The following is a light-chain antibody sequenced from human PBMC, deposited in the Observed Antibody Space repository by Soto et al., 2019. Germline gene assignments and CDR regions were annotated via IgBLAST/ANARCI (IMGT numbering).Light chain of an antibody. CDR2: DDS. CDR3: QVWDPWV. CDR1: NIGRKS. Sequence: SYELTQPPSVSVAPGLTATITCGGHNIGRKSVHWYQQKPGHAPVLVIHDDSDRPSGIPERFSGSDSENTATLTISRVEPGDEADYYCQVWDPWVFDTGTKLTVL. J-gene: IGLJ3*02. V-gene: IGLV3-21*02.